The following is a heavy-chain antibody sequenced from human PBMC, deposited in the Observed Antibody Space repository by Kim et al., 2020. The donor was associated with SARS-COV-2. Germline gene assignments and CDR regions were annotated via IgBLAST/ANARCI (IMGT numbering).Heavy chain of an antibody. Sequence: SETLSLTCAVYGGSFSGYYWSWIRQPPGKGLEWIGEINHSGSTNYNPSLKSRVTISVDTSKNQFSLKLSSVTAADTAVYYCARAFYYDFWSGYKPFDYWGQGTLVTVSS. D-gene: IGHD3-3*01. CDR1: GGSFSGYY. CDR3: ARAFYYDFWSGYKPFDY. V-gene: IGHV4-34*01. CDR2: INHSGST. J-gene: IGHJ4*02.